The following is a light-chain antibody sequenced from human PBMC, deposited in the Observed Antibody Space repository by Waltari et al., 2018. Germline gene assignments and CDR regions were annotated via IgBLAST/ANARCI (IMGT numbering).Light chain of an antibody. J-gene: IGKJ1*01. V-gene: IGKV3-20*01. CDR2: AAS. Sequence: EVVLTQSPGPLSLSPGERAPLSCRASQCISSTLFGYQKKLGQAPRLLIYAASTRATGIPDRFSGSGSGTDFSLTISRLEPEDFAVYYCQHYLRLPVTFGQGTKVEIK. CDR3: QHYLRLPVT. CDR1: QCISSTL.